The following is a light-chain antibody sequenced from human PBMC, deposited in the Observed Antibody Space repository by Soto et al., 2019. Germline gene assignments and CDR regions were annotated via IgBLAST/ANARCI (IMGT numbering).Light chain of an antibody. Sequence: DIQMTQSPSPLSASVGDRITITCRASQSISNYLNWYQQKPGKAPKLLIYAASSLQSGVRSRFSGSGSGTDFTLSISSPQPVDFANYYCQQTYTNGCTFGQGTKVEIK. CDR2: AAS. CDR1: QSISNY. V-gene: IGKV1-39*01. CDR3: QQTYTNGCT. J-gene: IGKJ1*01.